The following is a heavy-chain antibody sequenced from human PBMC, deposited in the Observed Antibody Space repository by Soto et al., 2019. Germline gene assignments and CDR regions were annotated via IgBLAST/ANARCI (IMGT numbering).Heavy chain of an antibody. V-gene: IGHV4-39*01. CDR2: IHYSGST. J-gene: IGHJ4*02. CDR3: AAHDSGGYYAEY. Sequence: QLQLQESGPGLVKPSETLSLTCTVSGDSVTISDYYWGWIRQPPGKGLEWIGSIHYSGSTYYNPSLKSRVTISGDTSKKQFSLKLTSLTAADAAVYYCAAHDSGGYYAEYWGQGTLVTVS. CDR1: GDSVTISDYY. D-gene: IGHD3-22*01.